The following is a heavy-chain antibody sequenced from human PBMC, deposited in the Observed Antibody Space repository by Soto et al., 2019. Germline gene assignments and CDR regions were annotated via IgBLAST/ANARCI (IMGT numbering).Heavy chain of an antibody. D-gene: IGHD5-12*01. CDR2: INSDGSST. CDR3: ASRGSRYDWVSYYYGMDV. J-gene: IGHJ6*02. CDR1: GFTFSSYW. V-gene: IGHV3-74*01. Sequence: RRLSCAASGFTFSSYWMHWVRQAPGKGLVWVSRINSDGSSTSYADSVKGRFTISRDNAKNTLYLQMNSLRAEDTAVYYCASRGSRYDWVSYYYGMDVWGQVTTVTVSS.